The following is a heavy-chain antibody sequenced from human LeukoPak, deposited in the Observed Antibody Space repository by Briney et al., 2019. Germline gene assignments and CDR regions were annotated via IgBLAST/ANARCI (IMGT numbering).Heavy chain of an antibody. CDR1: GGSISSYY. Sequence: SESLSLTCTVSGGSISSYYWSWIRQPPGKGLEWIGYIYYSGSTNYNPSLKSRVTISVDTSKNQFSLKLSSVTAADTAVYYCARGHDSSGYSFFPFDYWGQGTLVTVSS. V-gene: IGHV4-59*01. J-gene: IGHJ4*02. CDR3: ARGHDSSGYSFFPFDY. CDR2: IYYSGST. D-gene: IGHD3-22*01.